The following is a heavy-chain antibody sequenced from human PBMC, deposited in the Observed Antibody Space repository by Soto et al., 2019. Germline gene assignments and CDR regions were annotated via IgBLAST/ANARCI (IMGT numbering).Heavy chain of an antibody. CDR2: ISAYNGNT. CDR1: VYTFTGYV. V-gene: IGHV1-18*01. CDR3: ARQCYYDSSGYWSCYAFDI. D-gene: IGHD3-22*01. Sequence: GAPVKLACKTSVYTFTGYVISWVRQTPGQGLEWMGWISAYNGNTNYAQKLQGRVTMTTDTSTSTAYMELRSLRSDDTAVYYCARQCYYDSSGYWSCYAFDIWGQGTMVTVSS. J-gene: IGHJ3*02.